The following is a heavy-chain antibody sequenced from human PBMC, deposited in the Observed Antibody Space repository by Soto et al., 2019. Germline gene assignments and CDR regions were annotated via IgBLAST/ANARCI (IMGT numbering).Heavy chain of an antibody. V-gene: IGHV4-34*01. CDR1: GGSFSGYY. D-gene: IGHD3-3*01. CDR3: ARGKRNYDFWSGYSHGGGYYMDV. CDR2: INHSGST. J-gene: IGHJ6*03. Sequence: SETLSLTCAVYGGSFSGYYLSWIRQPPGKGLEWIGEINHSGSTNYNPSLKSRVTISVDTSKNQFSLKLSSVTAADTAVYYCARGKRNYDFWSGYSHGGGYYMDVWGKGTTVTVSS.